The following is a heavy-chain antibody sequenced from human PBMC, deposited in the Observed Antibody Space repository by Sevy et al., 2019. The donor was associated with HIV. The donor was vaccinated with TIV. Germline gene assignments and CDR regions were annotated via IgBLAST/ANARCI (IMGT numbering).Heavy chain of an antibody. CDR1: GFTCSSYS. D-gene: IGHD6-19*01. Sequence: GGSLRLSCAASGFTCSSYSMNWVRQAPGKGLEWVSSISSSSSYIYYADSVKGRFTISRDNAKNSLYLQMNSLRAEDTAVYYCARVRYEGSGCDYWGQGTLVTVSS. J-gene: IGHJ4*02. CDR3: ARVRYEGSGCDY. CDR2: ISSSSSYI. V-gene: IGHV3-21*01.